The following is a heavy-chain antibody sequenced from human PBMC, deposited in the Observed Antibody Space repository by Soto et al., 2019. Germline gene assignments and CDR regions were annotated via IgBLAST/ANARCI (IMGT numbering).Heavy chain of an antibody. D-gene: IGHD1-26*01. J-gene: IGHJ4*02. CDR1: GFTFADYG. V-gene: IGHV3-20*04. CDR3: VRGASLNFDY. CDR2: VNWNGGST. Sequence: GGSLRLSCAASGFTFADYGMSWARQAPGKGLEWVSGVNWNGGSTGYADSVKGRFTISRDNAKNSLYLQMNSLRAEDTAFYYCVRGASLNFDYWGQGTLVTVSS.